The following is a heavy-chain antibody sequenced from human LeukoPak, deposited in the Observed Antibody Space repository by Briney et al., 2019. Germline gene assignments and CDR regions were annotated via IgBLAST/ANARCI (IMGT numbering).Heavy chain of an antibody. CDR2: IGDSGGNT. CDR1: GFTFSSYP. D-gene: IGHD1-26*01. J-gene: IGHJ4*02. Sequence: PGGSLRLSCAASGFTFSSYPMTSVRQAPGKGLDWVSTIGDSGGNTFYADSVKGRFTISSDNSKNTLFLQMSSLRAEDTAVYYCARDVGITVGATDYWGQGALVTVSS. CDR3: ARDVGITVGATDY. V-gene: IGHV3-23*01.